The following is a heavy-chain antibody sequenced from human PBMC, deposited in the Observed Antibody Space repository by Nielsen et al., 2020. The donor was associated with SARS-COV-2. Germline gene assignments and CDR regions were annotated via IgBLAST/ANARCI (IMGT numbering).Heavy chain of an antibody. D-gene: IGHD3/OR15-3a*01. CDR1: GGSISSYY. Sequence: SVTLSLTCTVSGGSISSYYWSWIRQPPGKGLEWIGYIYYSGSTNYNPSLKSRVTISVDTSKNQFSLKLSSVTAADTAVYYCARQELDGGWFDPWGQGTLVTVSS. V-gene: IGHV4-59*08. CDR2: IYYSGST. J-gene: IGHJ5*02. CDR3: ARQELDGGWFDP.